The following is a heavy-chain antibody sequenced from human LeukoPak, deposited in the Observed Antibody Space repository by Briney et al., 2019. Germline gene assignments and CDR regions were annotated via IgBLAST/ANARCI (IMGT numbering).Heavy chain of an antibody. D-gene: IGHD2-15*01. Sequence: SETLSLTCTVSGGSISTYYWSWIRQPPGKGLEWIGYIYYSGSTNYNPSLKSRVTISVDTSKNQFSLKLSSVTAADTAVYYCALGYCGGGSCYAREYFQHWGQGTLVTVSS. CDR3: ALGYCGGGSCYAREYFQH. CDR1: GGSISTYY. CDR2: IYYSGST. J-gene: IGHJ1*01. V-gene: IGHV4-59*01.